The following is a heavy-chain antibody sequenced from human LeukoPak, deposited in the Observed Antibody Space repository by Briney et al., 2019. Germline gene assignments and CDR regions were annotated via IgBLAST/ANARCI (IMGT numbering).Heavy chain of an antibody. V-gene: IGHV4-4*07. CDR3: ARVSLVRGAPDYYFDY. D-gene: IGHD3-10*01. J-gene: IGHJ4*02. CDR1: GYSISNGYY. CDR2: IYTSGST. Sequence: SETLSLTCTVSGYSISNGYYWSWIRQPAGKGLEWIGRIYTSGSTNYNPSLKSRVTMSVDTSKNQFSLKLSSVTAADTAVYYCARVSLVRGAPDYYFDYWGQGTLVTVSS.